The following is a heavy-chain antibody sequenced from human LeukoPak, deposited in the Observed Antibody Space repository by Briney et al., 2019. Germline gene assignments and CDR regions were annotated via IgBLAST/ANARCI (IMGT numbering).Heavy chain of an antibody. CDR3: ARGYNWFDP. CDR2: IYYSGST. Sequence: SQTLSLTCTVSGYSISSDYYWGWIRQPPGKGLEWIGYIYYSGSTNYNPSLKSRVTISVDTSKNQFSLKLSSVTAPDTAVYYCARGYNWFDPWGQGTLVTVSS. CDR1: GYSISSDYY. J-gene: IGHJ5*02. V-gene: IGHV4-61*01.